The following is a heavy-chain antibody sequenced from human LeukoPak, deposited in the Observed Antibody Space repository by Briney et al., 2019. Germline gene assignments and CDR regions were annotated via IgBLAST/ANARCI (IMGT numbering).Heavy chain of an antibody. D-gene: IGHD5-18*01. V-gene: IGHV3-30*04. Sequence: PGRSLRLSCAASGFTLSSYAMHWVRQAPGKGLEWVAVISYDGSNKYYADSVKGRFTISSDNSKNTLYLQMNSLRAEDTAVYYCARDGERGYSYGYTIGVWGKGTTVTVSS. CDR2: ISYDGSNK. J-gene: IGHJ6*04. CDR3: ARDGERGYSYGYTIGV. CDR1: GFTLSSYA.